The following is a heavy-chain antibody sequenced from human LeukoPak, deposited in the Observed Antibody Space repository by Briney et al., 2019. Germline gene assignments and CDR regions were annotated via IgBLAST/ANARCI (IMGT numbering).Heavy chain of an antibody. CDR3: ARDGGITGSYWYFDY. D-gene: IGHD1-20*01. CDR2: VYYSGST. J-gene: IGHJ4*02. CDR1: GGSISTYY. V-gene: IGHV4-59*01. Sequence: RPSETLSLTCTVSGGSISTYYWSWIRQPPGKGLEWIGYVYYSGSTNYNPSLKSRVTISVDTSKNQFSLTLSSVTAADTAVYYCARDGGITGSYWYFDYWGQGTLVTVSS.